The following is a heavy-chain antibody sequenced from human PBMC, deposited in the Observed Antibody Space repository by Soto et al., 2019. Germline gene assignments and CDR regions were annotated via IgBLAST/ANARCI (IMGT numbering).Heavy chain of an antibody. CDR1: GFTFSGSA. V-gene: IGHV3-73*01. CDR3: YCSGGSCRFDY. D-gene: IGHD2-15*01. J-gene: IGHJ4*02. CDR2: IRSKANSYAT. Sequence: EVQLVESGGGLVQPGGSLKLSCAASGFTFSGSAMHWVRQASGKGLEWVGRIRSKANSYATAYAASVKGRFTISRDDSKNRAYLQMNSLKTEDTAVYYCYCSGGSCRFDYWGQGTLVTVSS.